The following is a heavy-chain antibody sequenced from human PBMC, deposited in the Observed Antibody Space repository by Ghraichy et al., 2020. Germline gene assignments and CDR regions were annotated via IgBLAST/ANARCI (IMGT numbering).Heavy chain of an antibody. V-gene: IGHV4-34*01. D-gene: IGHD3-16*01. CDR3: AREGGGLAMDY. CDR1: GGSFSGYY. Sequence: SETLSLTCAVFGGSFSGYYWSWIRQSPGKGLEWIGDIDRSGYTNYNPSLRSRITISVDTTKNQFSLKLSSVTAADTAVYYCAREGGGLAMDYWGQGTLVTVSS. CDR2: IDRSGYT. J-gene: IGHJ4*02.